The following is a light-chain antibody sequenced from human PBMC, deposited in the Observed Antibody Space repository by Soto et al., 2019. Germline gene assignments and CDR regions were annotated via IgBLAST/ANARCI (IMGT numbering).Light chain of an antibody. Sequence: QSALTQPASVSGSPGQSITISCTGSTSDVGRYNYVSWYQQLPGKAPKLLIYEVRNRPSGISNRFSGSKSGNTASLTISDLQGDDKATYYCCSYTTTTPWVFGGGTKVTVL. CDR3: CSYTTTTPWV. CDR2: EVR. V-gene: IGLV2-14*01. CDR1: TSDVGRYNY. J-gene: IGLJ3*02.